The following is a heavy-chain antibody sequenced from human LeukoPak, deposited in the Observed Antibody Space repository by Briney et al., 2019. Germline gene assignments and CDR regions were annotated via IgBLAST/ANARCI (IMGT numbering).Heavy chain of an antibody. V-gene: IGHV3-23*01. CDR1: GFTFSSYA. Sequence: PGGSLRLSCAASGFTFSSYAMSWVRQAPGKGLEWVSAISGSGGSTHYADSVKGRFTISRDNSKNTLYLQMNSLRAEDTAVYYCAKIYSSSWYGLIDYWGQGTLVTVSS. J-gene: IGHJ4*02. D-gene: IGHD6-13*01. CDR3: AKIYSSSWYGLIDY. CDR2: ISGSGGST.